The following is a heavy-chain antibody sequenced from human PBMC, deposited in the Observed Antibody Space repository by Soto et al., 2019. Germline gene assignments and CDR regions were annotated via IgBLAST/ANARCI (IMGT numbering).Heavy chain of an antibody. Sequence: PGGSLRLSCAASGFTFSSYAMNWVRQAPGKGLEWVSTISGSGGSTYYADSVKGRLTISRHNFKNTMYLEMTSVRLDDTAVYYCARDGWVRGGNVTNYSGLDVWGQGTMVTVSS. J-gene: IGHJ6*02. CDR3: ARDGWVRGGNVTNYSGLDV. CDR1: GFTFSSYA. V-gene: IGHV3-23*01. CDR2: ISGSGGST. D-gene: IGHD1-26*01.